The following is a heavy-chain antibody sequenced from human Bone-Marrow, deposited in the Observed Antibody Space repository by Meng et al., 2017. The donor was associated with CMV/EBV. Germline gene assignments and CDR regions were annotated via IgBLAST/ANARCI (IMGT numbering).Heavy chain of an antibody. Sequence: ASVKVSCKASGYTFTGYYMHWVRQAPGQGLEWMGWINPNSGGTNYAQKFQGRVTMTRDTSISTAYMELSRLRSDDTAVYYCARGYSGYDLHPDYRYYYYYGMDVWGQGPTVTVSS. J-gene: IGHJ6*02. CDR1: GYTFTGYY. D-gene: IGHD5-12*01. V-gene: IGHV1-2*02. CDR3: ARGYSGYDLHPDYRYYYYYGMDV. CDR2: INPNSGGT.